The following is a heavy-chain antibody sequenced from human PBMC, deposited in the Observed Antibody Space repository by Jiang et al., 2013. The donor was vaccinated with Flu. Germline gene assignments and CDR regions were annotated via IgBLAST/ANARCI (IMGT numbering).Heavy chain of an antibody. CDR3: AREESIMVRGVNGMDV. CDR2: GTT. D-gene: IGHD3-10*01. V-gene: IGHV4-31*02. Sequence: GTTSYNPSLQSRVTISVDTSKNQFSLTLSAVTAADTAVYYCAREESIMVRGVNGMDVWGQGTTVTVSS. J-gene: IGHJ6*02.